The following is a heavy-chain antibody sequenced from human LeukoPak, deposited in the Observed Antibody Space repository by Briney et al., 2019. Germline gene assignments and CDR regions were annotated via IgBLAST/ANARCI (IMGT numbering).Heavy chain of an antibody. CDR2: INHSGST. V-gene: IGHV4-34*01. CDR1: GGSSSAYY. Sequence: SETLSLTCAVFGGSSSAYYWSWIRQPPGKGLEWIGEINHSGSTNYNPSLKSRVTISVDTSKNQFSLKLSSVTAADTAVYYCARSLAGSGYGALDIWGQGTMVTVSS. D-gene: IGHD3-22*01. CDR3: ARSLAGSGYGALDI. J-gene: IGHJ3*02.